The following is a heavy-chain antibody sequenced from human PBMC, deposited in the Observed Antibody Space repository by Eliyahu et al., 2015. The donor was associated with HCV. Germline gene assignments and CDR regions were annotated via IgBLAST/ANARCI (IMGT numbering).Heavy chain of an antibody. V-gene: IGHV3-30-3*01. J-gene: IGHJ4*02. D-gene: IGHD1-20*01. CDR2: ISYDGSNK. CDR1: GFTFXSYA. CDR3: ARKLPNWNDGAFDY. Sequence: QVQLVESGGDVVQPGRSLRLXCAASGFTFXSYAMHWVRQAPGKGLEWVAVISYDGSNKYYADSVKGRFTISRDNSKNTLYLQMNSLRAEDTAVYYCARKLPNWNDGAFDYWGQGTLVTVSS.